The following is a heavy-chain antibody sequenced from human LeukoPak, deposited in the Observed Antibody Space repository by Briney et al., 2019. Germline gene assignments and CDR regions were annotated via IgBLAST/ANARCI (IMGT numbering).Heavy chain of an antibody. D-gene: IGHD4-17*01. CDR1: GFTLSSYA. CDR3: ARDEYGDYGCDR. CDR2: ISAGGGST. Sequence: RPGGSLRLSCAASGFTLSSYALTWVRQPPGKGLDWVPAISAGGGSTYYADSVKGRFTISRDNSKNTLYLQMNSLRAEDTAVYYCARDEYGDYGCDRWGQGTLVTVSS. V-gene: IGHV3-23*01. J-gene: IGHJ5*02.